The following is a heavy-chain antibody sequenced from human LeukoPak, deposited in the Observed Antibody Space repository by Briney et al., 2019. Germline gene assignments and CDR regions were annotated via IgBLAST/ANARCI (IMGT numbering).Heavy chain of an antibody. CDR2: INHSGST. J-gene: IGHJ3*02. CDR1: GGSFSGYY. Sequence: PSETLSLTCAVYGGSFSGYYWTWIRQPPGKGLEWIGEINHSGSTNYNPSLKSRVIISVDTSKNQFSLKLSSVTAADTAVYYCARGSPATEGALDIWGQGTMVTVSS. D-gene: IGHD2-2*01. V-gene: IGHV4-34*01. CDR3: ARGSPATEGALDI.